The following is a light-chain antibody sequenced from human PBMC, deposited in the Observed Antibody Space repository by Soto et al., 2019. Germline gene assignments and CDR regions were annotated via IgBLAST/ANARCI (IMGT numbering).Light chain of an antibody. CDR2: AAS. CDR1: QSISSY. V-gene: IGKV1-39*01. CDR3: QQSYLNRA. J-gene: IGKJ1*01. Sequence: DIQMTQSPSSLSSSVLYIFTITCRASQSISSYLNWYQQKPGKAPKLLIYAASSLQSGVPSRFSGSGSGTDFTLTISSLQPEDFATYYCQQSYLNRAFGQGTKVDIK.